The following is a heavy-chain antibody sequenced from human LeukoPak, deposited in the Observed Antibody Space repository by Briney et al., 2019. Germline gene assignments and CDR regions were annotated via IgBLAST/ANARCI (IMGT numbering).Heavy chain of an antibody. J-gene: IGHJ4*02. CDR2: ISGSGGST. Sequence: GGSLRLSCAASGFTISGCAMSGVRQEPAKGRVEFSAISGSGGSTYYADSVKGRFTISVDNSKNKFSLQMNSLIADDTAVYYCVRAYNNSYWNLFEDWGREALVVVSS. V-gene: IGHV3-23*01. CDR3: VRAYNNSYWNLFED. D-gene: IGHD1-1*01. CDR1: GFTISGCA.